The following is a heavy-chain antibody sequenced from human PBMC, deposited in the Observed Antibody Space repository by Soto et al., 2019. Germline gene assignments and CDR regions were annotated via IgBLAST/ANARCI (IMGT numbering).Heavy chain of an antibody. CDR1: GFTFSSYS. Sequence: AGGSLRLSCAASGFTFSSYSMNWVRQAPGKGLEWVANIKGDGSEKYYVDSVKGRFTISRDNAKNSLYLQMNSLRAEDTAVYYCAAGFPPDFWGQGTLVTVSS. CDR3: AAGFPPDF. CDR2: IKGDGSEK. V-gene: IGHV3-7*01. D-gene: IGHD2-21*01. J-gene: IGHJ4*02.